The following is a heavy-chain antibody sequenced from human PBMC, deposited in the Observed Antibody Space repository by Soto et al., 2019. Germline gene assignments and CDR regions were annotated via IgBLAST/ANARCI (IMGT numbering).Heavy chain of an antibody. J-gene: IGHJ6*02. D-gene: IGHD3-9*01. V-gene: IGHV3-7*03. CDR2: IKQDGSEK. CDR3: ARIPFDWLLSNYYYYGMGV. Sequence: EVQLVESGGGLVQPGGSLRLSCAASGFTFSSYWMSWVRQAPGKGLEWVANIKQDGSEKYYVDSVKGRFTISRDNAKNSLYLQMNSLRAEDTAVYYCARIPFDWLLSNYYYYGMGVWGQGTTVTVSS. CDR1: GFTFSSYW.